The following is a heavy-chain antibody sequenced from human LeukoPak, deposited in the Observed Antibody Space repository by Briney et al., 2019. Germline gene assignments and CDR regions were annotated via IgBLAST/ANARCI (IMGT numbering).Heavy chain of an antibody. CDR2: INPSDGST. J-gene: IGHJ5*02. Sequence: GGSVNVSCKASGYTFTSYFMHGVRQAPGQGLEWMGIINPSDGSTSFAQKFQGRLTMTRDTSTSKVYMELSRLRSEDTAVYYCARGIAVLLWSGEATGSWFDPWGQGTLVTVSS. V-gene: IGHV1-46*01. D-gene: IGHD3-10*01. CDR1: GYTFTSYF. CDR3: ARGIAVLLWSGEATGSWFDP.